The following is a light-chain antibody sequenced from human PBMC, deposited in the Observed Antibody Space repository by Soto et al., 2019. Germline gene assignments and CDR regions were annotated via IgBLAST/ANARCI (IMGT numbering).Light chain of an antibody. CDR3: QQYGSSPIT. CDR2: VAS. J-gene: IGKJ5*01. CDR1: QSVSSSY. Sequence: EIVVTQSPGTLSLSPGDRATLSCRASQSVSSSYLAWYQQKPGQAPRLLIYVASTRATGIPDRFSGDGSVTHFTLTISRLEAEDVVMYYCQQYGSSPITFGQGTRLEIK. V-gene: IGKV3-20*01.